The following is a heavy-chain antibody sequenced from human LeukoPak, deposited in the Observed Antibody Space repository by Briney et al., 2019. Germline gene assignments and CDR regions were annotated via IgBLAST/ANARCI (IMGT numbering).Heavy chain of an antibody. D-gene: IGHD3-22*01. J-gene: IGHJ4*02. V-gene: IGHV3-66*01. Sequence: GGSLRLSCAASGFTVSSNYMSWVRQAPGKGLEWVSVIYSGGSTYYADSVKGRFTISRDNSKNTLYLQMNSLRAEDTAVYYCARAVSATSPDYDSSGYSVDYWGQGTLVTVSS. CDR1: GFTVSSNY. CDR3: ARAVSATSPDYDSSGYSVDY. CDR2: IYSGGST.